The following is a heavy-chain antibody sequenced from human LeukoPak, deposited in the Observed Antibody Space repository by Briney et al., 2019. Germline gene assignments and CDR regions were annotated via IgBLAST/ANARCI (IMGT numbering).Heavy chain of an antibody. CDR3: AKDKSYYYDSGSYGLDY. Sequence: GVSLRLSCAASGFTFSSYAMSWVRQAPGKGLEWVSAISGSGGSTYYADSVKGRFTISRDNSKSTLYLQMNSLRAEDTAVYYCAKDKSYYYDSGSYGLDYWGQGTLVTVSS. V-gene: IGHV3-23*01. J-gene: IGHJ4*02. CDR1: GFTFSSYA. D-gene: IGHD3-10*01. CDR2: ISGSGGST.